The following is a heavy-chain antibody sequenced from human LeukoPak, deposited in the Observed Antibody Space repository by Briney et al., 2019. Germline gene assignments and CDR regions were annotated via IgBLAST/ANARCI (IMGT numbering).Heavy chain of an antibody. CDR3: ARVSVGGHDAFDI. Sequence: SETLSLTCAVYGGSFSGYYWSWIRQPPGKGLEWIGEINHSGSTNYNPSLKSRVTISVDTSKNQFSLKLSSVTAADTAVYYCARVSVGGHDAFDIWGQGTMVTVSS. CDR1: GGSFSGYY. V-gene: IGHV4-34*01. CDR2: INHSGST. J-gene: IGHJ3*02. D-gene: IGHD1-26*01.